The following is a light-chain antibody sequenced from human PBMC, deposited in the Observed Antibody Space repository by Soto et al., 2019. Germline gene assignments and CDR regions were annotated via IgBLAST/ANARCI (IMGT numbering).Light chain of an antibody. CDR3: SAWDDSLKGPV. Sequence: QSVLTQPPSASGTPGQRVTVSCSGRRSNIGSHPVHWYQQLPGTAPKLLIFNKNLRPSGVPDRFSGSKSGTSASLAISGLQSEDEAHYYCSAWDDSLKGPVFGGGTQLTVL. J-gene: IGLJ3*02. V-gene: IGLV1-44*01. CDR1: RSNIGSHP. CDR2: NKN.